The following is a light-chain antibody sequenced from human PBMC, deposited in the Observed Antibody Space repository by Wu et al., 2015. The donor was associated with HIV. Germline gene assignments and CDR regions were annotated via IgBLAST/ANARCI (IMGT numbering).Light chain of an antibody. CDR2: GAS. J-gene: IGKJ4*01. V-gene: IGKV3-20*01. CDR3: QQYGSSPRVT. CDR1: QSISSNY. Sequence: EIVLTQSPGTLSLSPGERATLSCRASQSISSNYLAWYQQKSGQAPRLLIYGASSRATGIPDRFSGSGSGTDFTLTISRLEPEDFAVYYCQQYGSSPRVTFGGGTKVEIK.